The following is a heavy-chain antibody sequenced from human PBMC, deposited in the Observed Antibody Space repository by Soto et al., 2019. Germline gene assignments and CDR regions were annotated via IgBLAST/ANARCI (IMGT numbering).Heavy chain of an antibody. V-gene: IGHV3-7*05. CDR3: ARVGSGTYGRY. J-gene: IGHJ4*02. Sequence: GGSLRLSCAASGGTFSSYWMSWVRQAPGKGLEWVANIKQDGSEKYYVDSVKGRFTISRDNAKKSLYLQMNSLRAEDTAVYYCARVGSGTYGRYWGQGTLVTVSS. D-gene: IGHD4-17*01. CDR2: IKQDGSEK. CDR1: GGTFSSYW.